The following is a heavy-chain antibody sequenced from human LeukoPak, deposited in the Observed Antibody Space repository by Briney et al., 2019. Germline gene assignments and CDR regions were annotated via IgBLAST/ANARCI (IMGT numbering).Heavy chain of an antibody. J-gene: IGHJ4*02. CDR3: AREGNGYDLVVFDY. Sequence: SQTLSLTCTVSGYSISSDSYWGWIRQPPGKGLEWIGTIFHSGGTYYNPSLRSRVTISVDTSKNQISLKMRSVTAAATAVYYGAREGNGYDLVVFDYWGQGALVTVSS. CDR2: IFHSGGT. V-gene: IGHV4-38-2*02. D-gene: IGHD5-12*01. CDR1: GYSISSDSY.